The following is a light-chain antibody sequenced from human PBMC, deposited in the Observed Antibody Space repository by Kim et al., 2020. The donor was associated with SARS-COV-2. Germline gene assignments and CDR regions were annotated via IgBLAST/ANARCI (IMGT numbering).Light chain of an antibody. CDR3: QSYDSSLSGSL. Sequence: QMGTISCPGGSPNSEAGFDVHWYQQLPGTAPKVLIYGDTKRPSGVPDRFSGSKSDTSASLVITGLQAEDEATYYCQSYDSSLSGSLFGGGTQLTVL. CDR2: GDT. CDR1: SPNSEAGFD. V-gene: IGLV1-40*01. J-gene: IGLJ2*01.